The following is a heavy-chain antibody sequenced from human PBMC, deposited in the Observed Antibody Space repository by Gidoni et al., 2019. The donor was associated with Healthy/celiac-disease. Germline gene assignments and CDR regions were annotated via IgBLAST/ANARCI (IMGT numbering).Heavy chain of an antibody. Sequence: EVQLLESGGGLVQPGGSLRLSCAASGFTFSSYAMSWVRQAPGKGLEWVSAISGSGGSTYYADSVKGRFTISRDNSKNTLYLQMNSLRAEDTAVYYCAKGGGYCSSTSCYTGGYYYYMDVWGKGTTVTVSS. CDR3: AKGGGYCSSTSCYTGGYYYYMDV. CDR2: ISGSGGST. CDR1: GFTFSSYA. J-gene: IGHJ6*03. D-gene: IGHD2-2*02. V-gene: IGHV3-23*01.